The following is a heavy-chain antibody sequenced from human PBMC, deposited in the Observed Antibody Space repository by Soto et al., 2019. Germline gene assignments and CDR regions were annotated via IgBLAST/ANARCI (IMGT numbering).Heavy chain of an antibody. CDR2: ISSSGSTS. V-gene: IGHV3-64*04. D-gene: IGHD3-9*01. CDR3: SRDDPDWFFN. Sequence: PGGSLRLSCSASGFTFSIFAMNWVRQAPGKGLEYVSYISSSGSTSQYTDSVRGRFTVSRENSKKTAYLQMNNLESEDTAVYYCSRDDPDWFFNWGRGTLVTVSS. CDR1: GFTFSIFA. J-gene: IGHJ4*02.